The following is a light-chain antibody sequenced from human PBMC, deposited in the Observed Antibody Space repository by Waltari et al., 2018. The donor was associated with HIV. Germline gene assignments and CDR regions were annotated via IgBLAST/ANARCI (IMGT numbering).Light chain of an antibody. CDR3: AAWDDSLNGVV. Sequence: QSVLTQPPSASGTPGQRVTLSCSGSSSNIGSNTVNWSQQLPGTAPKLLIYSNTQPPSGVPVRFAVSKSGTSASLAIHGLQSEDEADCYCAAWDDSLNGVVFGGGTKLTVL. CDR2: SNT. J-gene: IGLJ2*01. V-gene: IGLV1-44*01. CDR1: SSNIGSNT.